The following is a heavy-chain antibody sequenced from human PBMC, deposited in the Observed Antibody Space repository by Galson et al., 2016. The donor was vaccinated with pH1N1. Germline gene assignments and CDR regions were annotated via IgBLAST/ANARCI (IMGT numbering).Heavy chain of an antibody. V-gene: IGHV3-23*01. CDR2: ISGGGATT. J-gene: IGHJ4*02. CDR1: GFTFSTFA. CDR3: VKYDSSGYYYGRLVN. D-gene: IGHD3-22*01. Sequence: SLRLSCAPSGFTFSTFAMGWVRQAPGKGLQWLSAISGGGATTYYIDSVKGRFTISRDNSKNTLYLERNSLKAEDTALYYCVKYDSSGYYYGRLVNWGQGTLVTVSS.